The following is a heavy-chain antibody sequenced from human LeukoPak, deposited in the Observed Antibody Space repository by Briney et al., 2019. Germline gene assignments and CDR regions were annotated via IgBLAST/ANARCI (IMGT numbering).Heavy chain of an antibody. CDR2: ISGSGSST. CDR3: AKLSGGEPRDY. J-gene: IGHJ4*02. D-gene: IGHD3-16*01. V-gene: IGHV3-23*01. Sequence: GGSLRLSCAASGFTFSSYARSWVRPAPGKGLEWVSAISGSGSSTYYADSVKGRFTISRDNSKNTLYLQMNSLRAEDTAVYYCAKLSGGEPRDYWGQGTLVTVSS. CDR1: GFTFSSYA.